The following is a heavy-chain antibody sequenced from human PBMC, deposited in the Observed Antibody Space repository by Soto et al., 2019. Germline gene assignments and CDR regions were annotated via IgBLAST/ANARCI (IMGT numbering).Heavy chain of an antibody. J-gene: IGHJ4*02. CDR1: GGSISSYY. CDR2: IYYSGST. V-gene: IGHV4-59*01. Sequence: SETLSLTCTVSGGSISSYYWSWIRQHPGKGLEWIGYIYYSGSTNYNPSLKSRVTISVDTSKNQFSLKLSSVPAADTAVYYSARDSGISAAGTISYFDYWCQGTLVTVFS. CDR3: ARDSGISAAGTISYFDY. D-gene: IGHD6-13*01.